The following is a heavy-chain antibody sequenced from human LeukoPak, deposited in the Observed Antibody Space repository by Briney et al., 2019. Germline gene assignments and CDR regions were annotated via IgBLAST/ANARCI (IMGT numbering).Heavy chain of an antibody. CDR2: ISQGGETP. D-gene: IGHD2-15*01. Sequence: GGSLRLSCAAPGFIFSNYAMSWVRLTPGKGLEWVSTISQGGETPYYADSVKGRFTISRDNSKNTPYLQISSLGAEDSAVYFCARLVVPSHSRWFDPWGQGTLVTVFS. CDR1: GFIFSNYA. J-gene: IGHJ5*02. CDR3: ARLVVPSHSRWFDP. V-gene: IGHV3-23*01.